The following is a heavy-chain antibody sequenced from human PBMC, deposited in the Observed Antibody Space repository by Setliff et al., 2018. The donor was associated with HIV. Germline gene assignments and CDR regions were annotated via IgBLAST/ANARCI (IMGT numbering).Heavy chain of an antibody. V-gene: IGHV4-39*01. D-gene: IGHD3-22*01. CDR2: IYYSGST. Sequence: SETLSLTCTVSGGSIRSSTYYWGWIRQPPGKGLEWIGSIYYSGSTYYNPSLNSRVTISVDTPKNQFSLRLSSVTAADTAVYYCARRGDYYYDSSGAGGAFDIWGQGTMVTVSS. J-gene: IGHJ3*02. CDR3: ARRGDYYYDSSGAGGAFDI. CDR1: GGSIRSSTYY.